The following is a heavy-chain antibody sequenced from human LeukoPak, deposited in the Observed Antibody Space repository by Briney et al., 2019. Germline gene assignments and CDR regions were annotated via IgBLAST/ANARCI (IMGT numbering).Heavy chain of an antibody. CDR3: ARLEGYDSSGYYSPYYFDY. CDR2: IDYSGST. CDR1: GGSISISSYS. Sequence: PSETLSLTCTVSGGSISISSYSWVWIRQPPGKGLQWIGSIDYSGSTSFNLSLKRRVTISVDTSKNQFSLNLSSVTAADTAVYYCARLEGYDSSGYYSPYYFDYWGQGTLVTVSS. D-gene: IGHD3-22*01. V-gene: IGHV4-39*01. J-gene: IGHJ4*02.